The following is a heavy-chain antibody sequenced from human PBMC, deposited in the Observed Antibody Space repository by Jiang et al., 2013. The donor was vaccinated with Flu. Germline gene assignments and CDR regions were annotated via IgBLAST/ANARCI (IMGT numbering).Heavy chain of an antibody. D-gene: IGHD3-10*01. J-gene: IGHJ4*02. Sequence: GLEWVSYISSSGSTIYYADSVKGRFTISRDNAKNSLYLQMNSLRAEDTAVYYCARDSSMVRGVMDYWGQGTLVTVSS. CDR3: ARDSSMVRGVMDY. CDR2: ISSSGSTI. V-gene: IGHV3-11*01.